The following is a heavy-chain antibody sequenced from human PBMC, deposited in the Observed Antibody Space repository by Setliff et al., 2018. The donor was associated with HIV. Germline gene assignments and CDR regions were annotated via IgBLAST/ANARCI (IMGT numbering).Heavy chain of an antibody. D-gene: IGHD2-15*01. V-gene: IGHV4-59*01. Sequence: PSETLSLTCAVYGGSFSGYYWSWIRQPPGKGLEWIGYIYYSGSAYYNPSLKSRVTISVDTSKNQFSLKLSSVTAADTAVYHCASGLCNGGSCYSDVFDYWGQGTLVTVSS. CDR1: GGSFSGYY. J-gene: IGHJ4*02. CDR3: ASGLCNGGSCYSDVFDY. CDR2: IYYSGSA.